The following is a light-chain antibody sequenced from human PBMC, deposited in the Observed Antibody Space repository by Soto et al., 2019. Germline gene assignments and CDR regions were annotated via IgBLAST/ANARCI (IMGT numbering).Light chain of an antibody. J-gene: IGLJ2*01. V-gene: IGLV6-57*04. CDR1: SGNIASNF. CDR3: QSYDSKTVV. CDR2: EDD. Sequence: FMLTQTHSVSESPGKTVTISCTRSSGNIASNFVQWYRQRPGSAPTTVIYEDDQRPSGVPDRLSGSVDSSSNVASLTISGLKTEDEADYYCQSYDSKTVVFGGGTKLTVL.